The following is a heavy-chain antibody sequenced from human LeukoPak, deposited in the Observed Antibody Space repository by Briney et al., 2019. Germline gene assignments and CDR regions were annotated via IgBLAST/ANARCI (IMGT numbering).Heavy chain of an antibody. V-gene: IGHV4-39*07. J-gene: IGHJ4*02. D-gene: IGHD6-19*01. CDR2: IYYSGST. CDR3: ARLRIAVAGTPLDY. Sequence: SETLSLTCTVSGGSISSSSYYWGWIRQPPGKGLEWIGSIYYSGSTYYNPSLKSRVTISVDTSKNQFSLKLSSVTAADTAVYYCARLRIAVAGTPLDYWGQGTLVTVSS. CDR1: GGSISSSSYY.